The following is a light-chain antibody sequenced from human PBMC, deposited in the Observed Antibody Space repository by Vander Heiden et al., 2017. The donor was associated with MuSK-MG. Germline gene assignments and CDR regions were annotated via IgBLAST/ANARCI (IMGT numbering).Light chain of an antibody. V-gene: IGKV1-27*01. Sequence: DIQMTQSPSSLSASVGDRVTITCRASQGISNYLAWYQQKPGKVPKLLIYAASTLQSGGTFPFSGSGIGTGVTLTISSLQPEDVETYYCQKENRDHPSLTFGGGTKVEIK. CDR1: QGISNY. CDR2: AAS. J-gene: IGKJ4*01. CDR3: QKENRDHPSLT.